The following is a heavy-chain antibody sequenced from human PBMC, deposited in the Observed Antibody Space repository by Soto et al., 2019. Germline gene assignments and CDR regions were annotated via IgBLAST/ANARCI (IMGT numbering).Heavy chain of an antibody. CDR1: GYPFTTYP. J-gene: IGHJ4*02. CDR3: ARKDYYGSGIYYFDY. CDR2: INPANGDT. Sequence: ASVKVSCKASGYPFTTYPIHWVRQVPGQSLEWMGWINPANGDTGYSQRFQGRVTITRDTSATTAYMELSSLRSEDTALYYCARKDYYGSGIYYFDYWGQGSLVTVSS. V-gene: IGHV1-3*01. D-gene: IGHD3-10*01.